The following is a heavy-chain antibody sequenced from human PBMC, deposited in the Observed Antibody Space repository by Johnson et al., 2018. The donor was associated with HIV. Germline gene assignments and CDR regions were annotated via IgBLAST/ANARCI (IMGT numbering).Heavy chain of an antibody. CDR1: GFTFDDYG. V-gene: IGHV3-20*04. CDR3: ARDFVAFGECTAFDI. Sequence: VQLVESGGGLVQPGGSLRLSCAASGFTFDDYGMSWVRQAPGKGLEWVSGLNWNGGRIGYADSVKGGFTISRDNAKKSLYLQMNSLRAEEPALYYCARDFVAFGECTAFDIWGQGTMVTVSS. J-gene: IGHJ3*02. D-gene: IGHD3-10*01. CDR2: LNWNGGRI.